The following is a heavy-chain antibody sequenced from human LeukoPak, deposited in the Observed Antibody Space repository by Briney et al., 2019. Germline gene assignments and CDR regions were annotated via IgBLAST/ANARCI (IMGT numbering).Heavy chain of an antibody. CDR1: GYIFTSYG. CDR3: ARGAGAYCGGDCPSPFDP. Sequence: ASVKVSCKASGYIFTSYGISWVRQAPGQGLEWMGWISAYNGNTNYEQKLQGRVTMTTDTSMSTAYMELRSLRSDDTAMYYCARGAGAYCGGDCPSPFDPWGQGTLVTVSS. D-gene: IGHD2-21*02. CDR2: ISAYNGNT. J-gene: IGHJ5*02. V-gene: IGHV1-18*01.